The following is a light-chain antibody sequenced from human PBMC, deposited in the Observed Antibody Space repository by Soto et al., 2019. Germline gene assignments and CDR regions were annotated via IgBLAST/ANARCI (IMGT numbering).Light chain of an antibody. V-gene: IGKV3-15*01. J-gene: IGKJ4*02. CDR3: QKYNSGPLT. Sequence: EIEITQSPASLSVSLGERASISCRASQGVSNNLAWYQQKPGKVPRLLIYGASTLHTGIPARFSGSGSGTDFTLTISSLQSEDVAVYYCQKYNSGPLTFGGGTKVDIK. CDR1: QGVSNN. CDR2: GAS.